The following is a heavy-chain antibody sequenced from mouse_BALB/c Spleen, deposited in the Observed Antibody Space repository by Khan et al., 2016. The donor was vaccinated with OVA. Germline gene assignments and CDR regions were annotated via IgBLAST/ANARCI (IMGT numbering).Heavy chain of an antibody. CDR3: ARRPYGNYGFAY. J-gene: IGHJ3*01. CDR2: IDPSDSET. CDR1: GYSFTSYW. Sequence: VQLQESGPQLVRPGASVKISCKASGYSFTSYWMHWVKQRPGQGLEWIGMIDPSDSETRLNQKFKDKATLTVDKSSSTADMQLSSPTSEDSAVYYCARRPYGNYGFAYWGQGTLVTVSA. D-gene: IGHD2-1*01. V-gene: IGHV1S126*01.